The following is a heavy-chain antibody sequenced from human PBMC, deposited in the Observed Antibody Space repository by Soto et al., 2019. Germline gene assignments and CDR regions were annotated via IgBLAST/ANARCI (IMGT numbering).Heavy chain of an antibody. CDR2: IYPGDSDT. CDR1: GYSFVSYW. J-gene: IGHJ4*02. CDR3: AKTDGYEVEY. D-gene: IGHD5-18*01. V-gene: IGHV5-51*01. Sequence: PGGSVKISCSGSGYSFVSYWIAWVRQMPWKGLEWMGSIYPGDSDTTYSPSIQGQVTISADKSSTTVYLQWNTLKASDTAMYYCAKTDGYEVEYWGQGTQVTVSS.